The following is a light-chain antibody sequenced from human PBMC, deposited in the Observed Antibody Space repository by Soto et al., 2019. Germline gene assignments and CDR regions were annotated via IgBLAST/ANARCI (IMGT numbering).Light chain of an antibody. CDR2: VAS. CDR1: QSINNNY. CDR3: QQYGGSPRT. J-gene: IGKJ1*01. Sequence: EIVLTQSPGTLSLSPGERATLSCRASQSINNNYLAWYQQKRGQAPRLLISVASSRATGIPDRFSGSGSGTDFNVTISRLETEDCAVYYCQQYGGSPRTFGQGTKVEIK. V-gene: IGKV3-20*01.